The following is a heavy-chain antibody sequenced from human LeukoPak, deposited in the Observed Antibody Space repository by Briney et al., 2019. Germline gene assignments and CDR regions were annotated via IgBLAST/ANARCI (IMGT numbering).Heavy chain of an antibody. Sequence: SETLSLTCAVYGGSFSGYYWSWIRQPPGKGLEWIGYIYHSGSTYYNPSLKSRVTISVDRSKNQFSLKLSSVTAADTAVYYCARAFAPMTAKSVGGMDVWGQGTTVTVSS. CDR2: IYHSGST. D-gene: IGHD2-21*02. J-gene: IGHJ6*02. CDR3: ARAFAPMTAKSVGGMDV. V-gene: IGHV4-34*01. CDR1: GGSFSGYY.